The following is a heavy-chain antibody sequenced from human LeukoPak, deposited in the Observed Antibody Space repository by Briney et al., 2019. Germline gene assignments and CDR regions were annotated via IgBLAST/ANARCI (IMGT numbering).Heavy chain of an antibody. Sequence: GGSLRLSCAASGFTFSSYAMHWVRQAPGKGLEWVAVISYDGSNKYYADSVKGRFTISRDSSKNTLYLQMNSLRAEDTAVYYCAKIPIAARTYYFDYWGQGTLVTVSS. D-gene: IGHD6-6*01. CDR2: ISYDGSNK. CDR1: GFTFSSYA. V-gene: IGHV3-30-3*01. CDR3: AKIPIAARTYYFDY. J-gene: IGHJ4*02.